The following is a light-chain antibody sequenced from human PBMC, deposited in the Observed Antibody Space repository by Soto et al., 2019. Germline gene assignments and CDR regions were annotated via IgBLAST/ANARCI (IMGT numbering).Light chain of an antibody. CDR3: QEYSTYART. CDR2: EAS. V-gene: IGKV1-5*03. CDR1: QNINKW. Sequence: DIQMTQSPSTLSASVGDRVTITCRASQNINKWLAWYQQKPGRAPKLLIYEASNLEGGVPSRFSGSGSGTEFTLTISSLQPDDFATYYCQEYSTYARTFGQGTKVEIK. J-gene: IGKJ1*01.